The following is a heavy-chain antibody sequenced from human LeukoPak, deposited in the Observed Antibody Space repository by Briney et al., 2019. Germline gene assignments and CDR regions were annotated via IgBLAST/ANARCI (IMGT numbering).Heavy chain of an antibody. D-gene: IGHD2-8*02. Sequence: GGSLRLSCAASGFTFSSYSMNWVRQAPGKGLEWVSSISSSSSYIYYADSVKGRFTISRDNAKNSLYLQMNSLRAEDTALYYCAKDITGYYYYGMDVWGQGTTVTVSS. CDR3: AKDITGYYYYGMDV. CDR2: ISSSSSYI. J-gene: IGHJ6*02. CDR1: GFTFSSYS. V-gene: IGHV3-21*04.